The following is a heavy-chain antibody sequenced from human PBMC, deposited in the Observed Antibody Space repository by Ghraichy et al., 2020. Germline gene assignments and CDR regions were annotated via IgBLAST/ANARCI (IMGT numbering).Heavy chain of an antibody. CDR1: GFKFNTFW. J-gene: IGHJ5*02. CDR2: INEDGSDT. V-gene: IGHV3-7*03. CDR3: ARGKCFDP. D-gene: IGHD3-10*01. Sequence: SCATSGFKFNTFWMSWVRQSPGKGLEWVASINEDGSDTRYLDAVKDRFIIFRDNTKTSLFLQMNSLRVEDTGVYFCARGKCFDPWGQGTLVTVSS.